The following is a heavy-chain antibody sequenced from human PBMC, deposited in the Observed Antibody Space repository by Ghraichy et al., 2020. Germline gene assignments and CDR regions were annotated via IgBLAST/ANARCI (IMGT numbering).Heavy chain of an antibody. D-gene: IGHD1-7*01. Sequence: GGSLRLSCAASGFTFSNAWMSWVRQAPGKGLEWVGRIKSKTDGGTTDYAAPEKGRFTISRDDSKNTLYLQMNSLKTEDTAVYYCTTRHELRYYYYYYMDVWGKGTTVTVSS. J-gene: IGHJ6*03. CDR3: TTRHELRYYYYYYMDV. CDR2: IKSKTDGGTT. CDR1: GFTFSNAW. V-gene: IGHV3-15*01.